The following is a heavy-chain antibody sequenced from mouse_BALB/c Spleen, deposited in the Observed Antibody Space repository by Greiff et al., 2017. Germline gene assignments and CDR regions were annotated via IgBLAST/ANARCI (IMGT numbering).Heavy chain of an antibody. CDR3: ARSTMITTREGVFNY. CDR2: IWSGGST. J-gene: IGHJ2*01. D-gene: IGHD2-4*01. CDR1: GFSLTSYG. Sequence: QLKESGPGLVQPSQSLSITCTVPGFSLTSYGVHWVRQSPGKGLEWLGVIWSGGSTDYNAAFISRLSISKDNSKSQVFFKRNSLQADDTAIYYCARSTMITTREGVFNYWGQGTTLTVSS. V-gene: IGHV2-4-1*01.